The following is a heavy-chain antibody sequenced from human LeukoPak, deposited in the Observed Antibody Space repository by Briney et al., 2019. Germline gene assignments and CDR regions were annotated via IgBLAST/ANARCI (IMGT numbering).Heavy chain of an antibody. CDR3: AMHSGSYAYESYFDY. CDR2: IYYSGST. Sequence: SETLSLTCTVSGGSISSISYYWGWIRQPPGKGLEWIGSIYYSGSTYYNPSLKSRVTISVDTSKNQFSLKLSSVTAADTAVYYCAMHSGSYAYESYFDYWGQGTLVTVSS. CDR1: GGSISSISYY. J-gene: IGHJ4*02. D-gene: IGHD1-26*01. V-gene: IGHV4-39*01.